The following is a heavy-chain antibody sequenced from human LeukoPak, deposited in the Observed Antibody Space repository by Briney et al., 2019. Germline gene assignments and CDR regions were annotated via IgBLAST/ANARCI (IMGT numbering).Heavy chain of an antibody. CDR3: ARDLGWSYDY. V-gene: IGHV3-74*01. CDR1: GFTFSTYW. D-gene: IGHD2-15*01. Sequence: GGSLRLSCAASGFTFSTYWMHWVRQAPGKGLVWVSRINPDGSSTSYADSVKGRFTISRDNAKNTLYLQVNSLRAEDTAVYYCARDLGWSYDYWGQGTLVTVSS. J-gene: IGHJ4*02. CDR2: INPDGSST.